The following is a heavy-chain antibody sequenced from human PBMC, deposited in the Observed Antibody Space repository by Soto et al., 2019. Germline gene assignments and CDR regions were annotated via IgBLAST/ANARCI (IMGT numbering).Heavy chain of an antibody. J-gene: IGHJ4*02. CDR2: IYWEDYK. Sequence: QITLKESGPTLVKPTQTLTLTCTFSGFSLSTSGVGVGWIRQPPGKGLEGLALIYWEDYKRYSPSLKSRLTITKDTSKNQVVLTLTNMDPVDTATYHCAHSLHLYAFDYWGQGTLVTVSS. D-gene: IGHD4-17*01. CDR1: GFSLSTSGVG. V-gene: IGHV2-5*02. CDR3: AHSLHLYAFDY.